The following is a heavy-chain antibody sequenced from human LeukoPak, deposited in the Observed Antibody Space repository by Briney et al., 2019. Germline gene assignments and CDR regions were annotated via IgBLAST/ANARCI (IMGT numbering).Heavy chain of an antibody. V-gene: IGHV3-21*04. Sequence: GGSLRLSCAASGFTSSSYSMNWVRQAPGKGLEWVSSISSSSSYIYYADSVKGRFTISRDNAKNSLYLQMNSLRAEDMALYYCAKMAAAGTDYYFDYWGQGTLVTVSS. CDR1: GFTSSSYS. CDR2: ISSSSSYI. J-gene: IGHJ4*02. CDR3: AKMAAAGTDYYFDY. D-gene: IGHD6-13*01.